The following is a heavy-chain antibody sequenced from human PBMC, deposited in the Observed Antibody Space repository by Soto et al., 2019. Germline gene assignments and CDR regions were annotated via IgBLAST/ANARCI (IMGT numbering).Heavy chain of an antibody. V-gene: IGHV1-18*01. CDR1: GYTCNDYG. CDR2: ISPKNGDT. Sequence: QVQLVQSGAEVKKPGASVKVSCKASGYTCNDYGVSWVRQAPGQGLEWMGRISPKNGDTNYAQKVRGRVTMTTDTATSTVYLDLGSLRSDDTAVYYCYRERSEVPPDHWGQGTLVTVSS. CDR3: YRERSEVPPDH. D-gene: IGHD2-2*01. J-gene: IGHJ5*02.